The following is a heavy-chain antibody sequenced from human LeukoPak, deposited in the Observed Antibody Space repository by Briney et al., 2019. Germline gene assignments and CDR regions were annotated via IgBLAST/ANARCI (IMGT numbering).Heavy chain of an antibody. CDR2: ISSSSTYI. Sequence: GGSLRLSCAMSGFTFSSYWMSWVRQAPGKGLEWVSSISSSSTYIYYADSVKGRFTISRDNAKNSLFLQMNSLRAKDTAVYYCARASSSWVKRRYYYGLDVWGQGTTVTVSS. V-gene: IGHV3-21*01. CDR1: GFTFSSYW. D-gene: IGHD6-13*01. J-gene: IGHJ6*02. CDR3: ARASSSWVKRRYYYGLDV.